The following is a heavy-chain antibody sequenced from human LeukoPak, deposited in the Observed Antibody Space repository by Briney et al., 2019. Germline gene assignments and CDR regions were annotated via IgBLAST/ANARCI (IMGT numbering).Heavy chain of an antibody. J-gene: IGHJ5*02. CDR2: IYYSGST. V-gene: IGHV4-39*07. D-gene: IGHD3-3*01. CDR3: ARDLDDFWSGYYPNWFDP. CDR1: GGSISSSSYY. Sequence: SETLSLTCTVSGGSISSSSYYWGWIRQPPGKGLEWIGSIYYSGSTYYNPSLKSRVTISVDTSKNQFSLKLSSVTAADTAVYYCARDLDDFWSGYYPNWFDPWGQGTLVTVSS.